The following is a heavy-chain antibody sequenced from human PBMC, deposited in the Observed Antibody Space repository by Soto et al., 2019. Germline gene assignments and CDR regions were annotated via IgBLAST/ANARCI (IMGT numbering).Heavy chain of an antibody. CDR1: GGSGSGYF. D-gene: IGHD2-15*01. V-gene: IGHV4-34*01. CDR3: ARRYCSDSYCSYFDY. J-gene: IGHJ4*02. CDR2: INHSGTT. Sequence: PSETLSLTGAVYGGSGSGYFWSWIRQPPGKGLEWIGEINHSGTTSYSPSLDSRVTTSVDTSKNQFSLRLSSVTAADTAIYYCARRYCSDSYCSYFDYWGRGTLVTVSS.